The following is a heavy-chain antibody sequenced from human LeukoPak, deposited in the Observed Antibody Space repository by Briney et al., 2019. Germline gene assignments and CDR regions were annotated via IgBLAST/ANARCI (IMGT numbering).Heavy chain of an antibody. CDR1: GGSISSYY. CDR2: IYTSGST. CDR3: ARSVDEYCRSTSCLYAFDI. J-gene: IGHJ3*02. D-gene: IGHD2-2*01. V-gene: IGHV4-4*07. Sequence: SETLSLTCTVSGGSISSYYWSWIRQPAGKGLEWIGRIYTSGSTNYNPSLKSRVTFSVDTSKQQFSLKLSSVTAADTAVYYCARSVDEYCRSTSCLYAFDIWGQGTMVTVSS.